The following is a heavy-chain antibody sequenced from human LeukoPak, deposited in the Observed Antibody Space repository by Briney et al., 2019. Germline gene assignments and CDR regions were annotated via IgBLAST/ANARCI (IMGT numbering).Heavy chain of an antibody. CDR2: IYHSGST. J-gene: IGHJ5*02. D-gene: IGHD3-3*01. CDR3: ARGPYYDFWSGSPNNWFDP. V-gene: IGHV4-4*02. Sequence: PSETLSLTCAVSGGSISSSNWWSWVRQPPGKGLEWIGEIYHSGSTNYNPSLKSRVTISVDKSKNQFSLKLSSVTAADTAVYYCARGPYYDFWSGSPNNWFDPWGQGTLVTVSS. CDR1: GGSISSSNW.